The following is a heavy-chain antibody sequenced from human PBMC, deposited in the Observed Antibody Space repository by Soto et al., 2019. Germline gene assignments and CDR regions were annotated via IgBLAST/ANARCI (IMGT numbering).Heavy chain of an antibody. D-gene: IGHD6-13*01. CDR1: GGTFSSYA. CDR2: IIPIFGTA. V-gene: IGHV1-69*13. J-gene: IGHJ6*02. Sequence: SVKVSCKASGGTFSSYAISWVRQAPGQGLEWMGGIIPIFGTANYAQKFQGRVTITADESTSTAYMELSSLRSEDTAVYYCFGSSWHVGPNYYYYYGMDVWGQ. CDR3: FGSSWHVGPNYYYYYGMDV.